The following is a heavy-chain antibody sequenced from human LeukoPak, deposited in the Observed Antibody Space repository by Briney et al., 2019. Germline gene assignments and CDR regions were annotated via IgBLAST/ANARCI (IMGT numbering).Heavy chain of an antibody. J-gene: IGHJ5*02. CDR3: ARGVVPAALWAYNWFDP. CDR1: GGSISSGSYY. CDR2: IYTSGST. D-gene: IGHD2-2*01. Sequence: PSETLSLTCTVSGGSISSGSYYWSWIRQPAGKGLEWIGRIYTSGSTNYNPSLKSRVTISVDTSKNQFSLKLSSVTAADTAVYYCARGVVPAALWAYNWFDPWGQGTLVTVSS. V-gene: IGHV4-61*02.